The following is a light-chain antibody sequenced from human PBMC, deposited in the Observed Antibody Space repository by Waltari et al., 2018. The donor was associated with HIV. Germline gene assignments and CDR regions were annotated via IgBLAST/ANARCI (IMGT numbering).Light chain of an antibody. V-gene: IGLV7-46*01. CDR3: LLSYSGARPVV. Sequence: QAVVTQEPSLTVSPGGTVTLTCGSSPGAVTSGHYPYWFQQKPGQAPRTLIDDTSNKHSWTPARFSGSLLGGKAALTLSGAQPEDEAEYYCLLSYSGARPVVFGGGTKLTVL. J-gene: IGLJ2*01. CDR1: PGAVTSGHY. CDR2: DTS.